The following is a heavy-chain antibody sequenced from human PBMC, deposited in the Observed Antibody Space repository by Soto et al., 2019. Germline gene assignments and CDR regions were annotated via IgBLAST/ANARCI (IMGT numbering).Heavy chain of an antibody. V-gene: IGHV3-30*18. CDR1: GFTFSNYG. J-gene: IGHJ4*02. CDR2: ISYDGSNK. CDR3: AKGYCSRTSCDIDY. D-gene: IGHD2-2*02. Sequence: GGSLRLSCAASGFTFSNYGMHWVRQAPGKGLEWVAVISYDGSNKYYADSVKGRFTISRDNSKNTLFLQMNSLRAEDTAVYYCAKGYCSRTSCDIDYWGQGNMVTVSP.